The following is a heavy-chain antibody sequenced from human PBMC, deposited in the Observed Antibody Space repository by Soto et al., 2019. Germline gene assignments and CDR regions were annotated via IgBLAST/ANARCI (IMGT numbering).Heavy chain of an antibody. D-gene: IGHD4-4*01. CDR2: ISYDGSNK. CDR3: AKDLGVYSNYGCFDY. J-gene: IGHJ4*02. CDR1: GFTFSSYG. Sequence: GGSLRLSCAASGFTFSSYGMHWVRQAPGKGLEWVAVISYDGSNKYYADSMKGRFTISRDNSKNTLYLQMNSLRAEDTAVYYCAKDLGVYSNYGCFDYWGQGTLVTVSS. V-gene: IGHV3-30*18.